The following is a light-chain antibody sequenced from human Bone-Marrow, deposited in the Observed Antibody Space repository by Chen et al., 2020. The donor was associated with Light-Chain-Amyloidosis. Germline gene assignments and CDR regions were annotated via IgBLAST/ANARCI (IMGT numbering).Light chain of an antibody. CDR3: SSYTITNTLV. CDR2: EVT. Sequence: QSALTQPASVSGSPGQSITISCTGTSSDVGGDNHVSWYQQHPDKAPKLMIYEVTNRPSWVPYRVSGSKSDNTASLTISGIQTEDEADYFCSSYTITNTLVFGSGTRVTVL. J-gene: IGLJ1*01. V-gene: IGLV2-14*01. CDR1: SSDVGGDNH.